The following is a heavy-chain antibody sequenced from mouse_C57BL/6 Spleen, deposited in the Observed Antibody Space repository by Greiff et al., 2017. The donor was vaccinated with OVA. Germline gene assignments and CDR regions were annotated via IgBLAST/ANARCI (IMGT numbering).Heavy chain of an antibody. CDR2: IYPGDGDT. Sequence: AQLQQSGPELVKPGASVKISCKASGYASCSSWMNWVKQRPGKGLEWIGRIYPGDGDTNYNGKFKGKATLATDKSSSTAYMPLSSLTSEDSAVYFCARGGYGNFFYYAMDYWGQGTSVTVSS. V-gene: IGHV1-82*01. CDR1: GYASCSSW. J-gene: IGHJ4*01. CDR3: ARGGYGNFFYYAMDY. D-gene: IGHD2-1*01.